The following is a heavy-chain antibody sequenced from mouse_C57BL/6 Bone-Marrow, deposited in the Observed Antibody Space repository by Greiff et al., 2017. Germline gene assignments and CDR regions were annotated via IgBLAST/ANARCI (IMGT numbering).Heavy chain of an antibody. CDR3: ARLRYYGSSYAGY. CDR1: GYTFTSYG. V-gene: IGHV1-81*01. J-gene: IGHJ2*01. Sequence: VNVKQSGAELARPGASVKLSCKASGYTFTSYGISWVKQRTGQGLEWIGEIYPRSGNTYYNEKFKGKATLTADKSSSTAYMELRSLTSEDSAVYFCARLRYYGSSYAGYWGQGTTLTVSS. CDR2: IYPRSGNT. D-gene: IGHD1-1*01.